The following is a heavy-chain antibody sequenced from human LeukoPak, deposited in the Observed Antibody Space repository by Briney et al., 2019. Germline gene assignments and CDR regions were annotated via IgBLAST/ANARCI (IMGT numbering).Heavy chain of an antibody. J-gene: IGHJ4*02. V-gene: IGHV4-59*08. CDR1: GGSISNYY. Sequence: PSETLSLTCTVTGGSISNYYWSWIRQPPGKGQEWIAYISYSGTTNYNPSLKSRVTISVDTSKNQFSLKLRSVTAADTAIYYCARHGQNGDYPLDYWGQGTLVTVSS. D-gene: IGHD4-17*01. CDR3: ARHGQNGDYPLDY. CDR2: ISYSGTT.